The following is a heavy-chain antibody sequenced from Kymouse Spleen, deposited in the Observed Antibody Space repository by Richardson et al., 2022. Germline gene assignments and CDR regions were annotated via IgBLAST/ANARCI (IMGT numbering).Heavy chain of an antibody. D-gene: IGHD3-9*01. J-gene: IGHJ4*02. CDR1: GGSFSGYY. Sequence: QVQLQQWGAGLLKPSETLSLTCAVYGGSFSGYYWSWIRQPPGKGLEWIGEINHSGSTNYNPSLKSRVTISVDTSKNQFSLKLSSVTAADTAVYYCAVRYFDWEYFDYWGQGTLVTVSS. V-gene: IGHV4-34*01. CDR2: INHSGST. CDR3: AVRYFDWEYFDY.